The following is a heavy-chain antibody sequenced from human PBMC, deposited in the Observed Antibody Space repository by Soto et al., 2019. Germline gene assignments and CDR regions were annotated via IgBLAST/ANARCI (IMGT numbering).Heavy chain of an antibody. J-gene: IGHJ4*02. V-gene: IGHV3-33*01. D-gene: IGHD2-21*02. CDR3: ARGRVGTAYFDY. CDR2: TWYDGSNK. Sequence: QVQLVESGGGVVQPGRSLRLSCAASGFIFSRYGMHWVRQAPGKGLEWVAVTWYDGSNKYYADSVKGRFTISRDNSKNTVYLQMNSLRDDDTAVYYCARGRVGTAYFDYWGQGALVTVSS. CDR1: GFIFSRYG.